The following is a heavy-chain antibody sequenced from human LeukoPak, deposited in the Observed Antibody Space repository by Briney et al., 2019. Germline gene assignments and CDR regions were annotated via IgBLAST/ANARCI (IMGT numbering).Heavy chain of an antibody. D-gene: IGHD1-26*01. V-gene: IGHV3-53*01. CDR2: IYSGGST. CDR1: GFTVSSNY. CDR3: AREASYYFDY. J-gene: IGHJ4*02. Sequence: GGSLRLSCAASGFTVSSNYMNWVRQALGKGLEWVSVIYSGGSTYYADSVKGRFTISRDNSKNTLYLQMNSLSAEDTAVYYCAREASYYFDYWGQGTLVTVSS.